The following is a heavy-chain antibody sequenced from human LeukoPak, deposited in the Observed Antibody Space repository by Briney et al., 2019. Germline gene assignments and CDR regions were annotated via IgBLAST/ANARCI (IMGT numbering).Heavy chain of an antibody. CDR2: IYYSGST. J-gene: IGHJ4*02. V-gene: IGHV4-31*03. CDR3: ARADSSGSHPFGY. Sequence: SSETLSLTCTVSGGSISSSSYYWGWIRQPPGKGLEWIGYIYYSGSTYYNPSLKSRVTISVDTSKNQFSLKLSSVTAADTAVYYCARADSSGSHPFGYWGQGTLVTVSS. D-gene: IGHD3-22*01. CDR1: GGSISSSSYY.